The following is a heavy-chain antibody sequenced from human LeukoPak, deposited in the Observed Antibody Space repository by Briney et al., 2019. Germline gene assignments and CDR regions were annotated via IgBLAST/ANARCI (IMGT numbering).Heavy chain of an antibody. CDR3: ARGDYGSGSYSYYFDY. J-gene: IGHJ4*02. V-gene: IGHV4-30-2*01. CDR1: GGSISSGGYS. CDR2: IYHSGST. Sequence: PSETLSLTCAVSGGSISSGGYSWSWIRQPPGKGLEWIGYIYHSGSTYYNPSLKSRVTIPVDRSKNQFSLKLSSVTAADTAVYYCARGDYGSGSYSYYFDYWGQGTLVTVSS. D-gene: IGHD3-10*01.